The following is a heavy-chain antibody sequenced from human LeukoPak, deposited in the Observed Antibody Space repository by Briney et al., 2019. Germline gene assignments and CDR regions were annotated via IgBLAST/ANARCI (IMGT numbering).Heavy chain of an antibody. D-gene: IGHD5-18*01. Sequence: ASVKVSCKASGYTFTSYGFSWVRQAPGQGLEWMGWISGYNGNTHYAQKFQDRVTMTTDTSTSTAYMELRSLRSDDTAVYYCAREGIQLWLDLSYWGQGTLVTVSS. V-gene: IGHV1-18*01. CDR2: ISGYNGNT. J-gene: IGHJ4*02. CDR1: GYTFTSYG. CDR3: AREGIQLWLDLSY.